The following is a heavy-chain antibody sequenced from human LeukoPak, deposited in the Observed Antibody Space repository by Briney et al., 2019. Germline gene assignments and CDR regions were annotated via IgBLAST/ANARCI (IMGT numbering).Heavy chain of an antibody. Sequence: GGSLRLSCAASGFTFSSSAMSWVRQAPGKGLEWVSTISGSGSGSSTYYADSVKGRFTISRDNSKNTLYLQMNSLRAEDTAVYYCAREREYLFGLLWFGEFKDWFDPWGQGTLVTVSS. V-gene: IGHV3-23*01. D-gene: IGHD3-10*01. CDR2: ISGSGSGSST. J-gene: IGHJ5*02. CDR3: AREREYLFGLLWFGEFKDWFDP. CDR1: GFTFSSSA.